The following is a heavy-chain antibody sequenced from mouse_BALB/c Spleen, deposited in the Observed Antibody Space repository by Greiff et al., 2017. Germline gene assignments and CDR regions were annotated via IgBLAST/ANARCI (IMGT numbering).Heavy chain of an antibody. CDR1: GYTFTSYW. CDR3: TRLGFITTVVARGYFDY. CDR2: IYPGSGST. J-gene: IGHJ2*01. D-gene: IGHD1-1*01. V-gene: IGHV1S22*01. Sequence: KHPGSELVRPGASVKLSCKASGYTFTSYWMHWVKQRPGQGLEWIGNIYPGSGSTNYDEKFKSKATLTVDTSSSTAYMQLSSLTSEDSAVYYCTRLGFITTVVARGYFDYWGQGTTRTVSS.